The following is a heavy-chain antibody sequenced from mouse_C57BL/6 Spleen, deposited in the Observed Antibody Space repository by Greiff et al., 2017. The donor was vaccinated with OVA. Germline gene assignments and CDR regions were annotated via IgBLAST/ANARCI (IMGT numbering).Heavy chain of an antibody. V-gene: IGHV5-6*02. Sequence: EVKLVESGGDLVKPGGSLKLSCAASGFTFSSYGMSWVRQTPDKRLEWVATISSGGSYTYYPDRLKGRVTISRDNAQNTLYLQMSSLKSEDTAMYYCARRSAWFAYWGQGTLVTVSA. CDR2: ISSGGSYT. CDR1: GFTFSSYG. J-gene: IGHJ3*01. D-gene: IGHD3-1*01. CDR3: ARRSAWFAY.